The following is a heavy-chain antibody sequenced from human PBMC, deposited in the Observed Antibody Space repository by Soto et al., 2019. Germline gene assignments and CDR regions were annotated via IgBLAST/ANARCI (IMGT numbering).Heavy chain of an antibody. CDR1: GSTFSIDA. D-gene: IGHD4-17*01. CDR2: IRGSGDFT. J-gene: IGHJ4*02. V-gene: IGHV3-23*01. Sequence: PGGSLRLSCVASGSTFSIDAMSWVRQAPGKGLEWVSLIRGSGDFTEYAGSVKGRFTISRDNSKNTVSLQMNSLRADDTAVYYCAKGRETTSIFDYWGQGILVTVSS. CDR3: AKGRETTSIFDY.